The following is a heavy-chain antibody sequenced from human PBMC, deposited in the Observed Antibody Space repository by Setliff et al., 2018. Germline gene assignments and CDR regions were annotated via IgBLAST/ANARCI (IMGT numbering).Heavy chain of an antibody. CDR3: AKDPGDSSGSFEY. J-gene: IGHJ4*02. D-gene: IGHD3-22*01. Sequence: SGGSLRLSCVVSGFTFSYHSMNWVRQAPGKGLEWISHISSGSANIYYADSVKGRFTISRDNAQNSLYLQMNSLRAEDTAVYYCAKDPGDSSGSFEYWGQGTPVTVSS. CDR2: ISSGSANI. V-gene: IGHV3-48*01. CDR1: GFTFSYHS.